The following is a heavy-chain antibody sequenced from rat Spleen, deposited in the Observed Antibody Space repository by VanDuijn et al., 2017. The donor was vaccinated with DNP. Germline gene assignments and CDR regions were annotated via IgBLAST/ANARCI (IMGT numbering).Heavy chain of an antibody. Sequence: EVQLVESGGDLVQPGRSLKLSCLVSGFTFSNHWMTWIRQVPGKGLQWVASITSSGDNADGGSTYYPDSVKGRFTISRDNAENTVFLQMNSLGSEDTATYYCGGSFYYDWFAYWGQGTLVTVSS. CDR1: GFTFSNHW. J-gene: IGHJ3*01. D-gene: IGHD1-12*02. V-gene: IGHV5-58*01. CDR3: GGSFYYDWFAY. CDR2: ITSSGDNADGGST.